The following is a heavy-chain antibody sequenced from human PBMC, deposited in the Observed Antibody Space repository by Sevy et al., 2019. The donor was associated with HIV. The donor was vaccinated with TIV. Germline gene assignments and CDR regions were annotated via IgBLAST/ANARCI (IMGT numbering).Heavy chain of an antibody. Sequence: GGSLRLSCAASGFTFNSNNMHWVRQAPGKGLEWVSFIQSAGSTQYYADSVKGRFTVSRDNSKNTLYLQMNSLRAEDTAVYYCAIDPVDGDYTITHWGQGTLVTVSS. D-gene: IGHD4-17*01. CDR2: IQSAGSTQ. CDR1: GFTFNSNN. V-gene: IGHV3-30*02. J-gene: IGHJ4*02. CDR3: AIDPVDGDYTITH.